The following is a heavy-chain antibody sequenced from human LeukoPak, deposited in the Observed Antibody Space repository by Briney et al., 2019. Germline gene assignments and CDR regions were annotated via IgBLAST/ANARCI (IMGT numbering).Heavy chain of an antibody. CDR1: GYTFTSYD. CDR3: ARGRGHSSSWYMDDWFDP. Sequence: ASVKVSCKASGYTFTSYDINWVRQATGQGLEWMGLMNPNSGNTGYAQKFQGRVTMTRNTSISTAYMELSSLRSEDTAVYYCARGRGHSSSWYMDDWFDPWGQGTLVTVSS. CDR2: MNPNSGNT. D-gene: IGHD6-13*01. J-gene: IGHJ5*02. V-gene: IGHV1-8*01.